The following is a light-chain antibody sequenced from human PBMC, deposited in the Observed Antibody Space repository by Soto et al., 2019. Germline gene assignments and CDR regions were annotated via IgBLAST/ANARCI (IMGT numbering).Light chain of an antibody. CDR2: NNN. CDR3: AAWDDSLNGYV. J-gene: IGLJ1*01. V-gene: IGLV1-44*01. CDR1: SSNIGSTT. Sequence: QSVLTQPPSASGTPGQRGTISCSGSSSNIGSTTVNWYQQLPGTAPKLLISNNNRRPSGVPDRFSGSKSGTSASLAISGLQSEDEADYYCAAWDDSLNGYVFGIGTKVTVL.